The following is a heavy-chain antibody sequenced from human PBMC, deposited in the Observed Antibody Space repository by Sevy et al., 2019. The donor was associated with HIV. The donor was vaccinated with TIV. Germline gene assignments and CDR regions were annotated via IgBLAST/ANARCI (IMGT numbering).Heavy chain of an antibody. CDR2: IYSGGST. J-gene: IGHJ6*02. Sequence: GGSLRLSCAASGFTVSSNYMSWVRQAPGKGLEWVSVIYSGGSTYYADSVKGRFTISRDNSKNTLYLQMNSLRAEDTAVYYCARSPGYCSGGSCYDYYYYGMDVWGQRTTVTVSS. CDR1: GFTVSSNY. CDR3: ARSPGYCSGGSCYDYYYYGMDV. D-gene: IGHD2-15*01. V-gene: IGHV3-53*01.